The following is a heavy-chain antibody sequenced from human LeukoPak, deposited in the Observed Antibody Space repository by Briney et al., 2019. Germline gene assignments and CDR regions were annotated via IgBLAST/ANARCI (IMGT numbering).Heavy chain of an antibody. V-gene: IGHV1-69*13. J-gene: IGHJ4*02. Sequence: ASVKVSCKASGGTFISYAISWVRQAPGQGLEWMGGIIPIFGTANYAQKFQGRVTITADESTSTAYMELSSLRSEDTAVYYCAREYYYDSSGYWYYWGQGTLVTVSS. D-gene: IGHD3-22*01. CDR1: GGTFISYA. CDR3: AREYYYDSSGYWYY. CDR2: IIPIFGTA.